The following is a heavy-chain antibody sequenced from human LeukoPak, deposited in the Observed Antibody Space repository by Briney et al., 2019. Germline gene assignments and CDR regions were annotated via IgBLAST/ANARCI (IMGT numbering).Heavy chain of an antibody. CDR1: GFTVSNNY. Sequence: SGGSLRLSCTASGFTVSNNYMSWVRQAPGKGLEWVSISYSDSNTNYADSVKGRFTISRDTSQNTLSLQMNSLRAEDTAVYYCARKNRDFNAAFDIWGQGTVVTVSS. CDR3: ARKNRDFNAAFDI. V-gene: IGHV3-53*01. J-gene: IGHJ3*02. D-gene: IGHD1-14*01. CDR2: SYSDSNT.